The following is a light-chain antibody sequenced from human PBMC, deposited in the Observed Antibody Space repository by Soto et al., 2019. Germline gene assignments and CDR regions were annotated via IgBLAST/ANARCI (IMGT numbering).Light chain of an antibody. J-gene: IGKJ1*01. CDR3: QQYNNWKT. CDR1: QSVTIN. CDR2: GAS. V-gene: IGKV3-15*01. Sequence: EIVMTQSPATLSVSPGERATLSCRASQSVTINLAWYQQKPGQAPRLLIYGASTRATCVPARFIGSGSGTEFTLTISSLQSEDSAVDYCQQYNNWKTFGQGTNVEIK.